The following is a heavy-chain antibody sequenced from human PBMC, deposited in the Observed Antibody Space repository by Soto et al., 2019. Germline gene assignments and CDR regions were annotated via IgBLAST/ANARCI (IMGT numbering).Heavy chain of an antibody. CDR1: GFTFSSYA. CDR2: ISGSGGST. D-gene: IGHD3-22*01. V-gene: IGHV3-23*01. CDR3: AKGRLKYYYDTSGYAFDI. J-gene: IGHJ3*02. Sequence: EVQLLESGGGLVQPGGSLRLSCAASGFTFSSYAMSWVRQAPGKGLEWVSAISGSGGSTYYADSVKGRFTISRDNSQNTLFLQMNSLGAEDTAVYYCAKGRLKYYYDTSGYAFDIWGQGTMVTVSS.